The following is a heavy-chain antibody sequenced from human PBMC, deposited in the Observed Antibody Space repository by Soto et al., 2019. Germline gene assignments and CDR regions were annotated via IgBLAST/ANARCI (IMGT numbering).Heavy chain of an antibody. J-gene: IGHJ4*02. CDR1: GYTFTSYH. CDR3: ARDRSKENYPEYYFDN. CDR2: INPSGGST. D-gene: IGHD1-7*01. Sequence: ASVKVSCKASGYTFTSYHIHWVLHAPGQGLEWMGIINPSGGSTSYAQKFQGRVTMTRDTPTSTVYMELSSLRSEDTAVYYCARDRSKENYPEYYFDNRGQGTLVTVS. V-gene: IGHV1-46*03.